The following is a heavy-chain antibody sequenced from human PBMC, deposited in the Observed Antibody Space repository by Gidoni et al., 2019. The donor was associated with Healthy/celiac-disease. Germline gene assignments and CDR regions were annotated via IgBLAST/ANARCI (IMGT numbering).Heavy chain of an antibody. CDR1: GFTFDDYA. V-gene: IGHV3-43D*03. CDR2: IRWDGGST. D-gene: IGHD4-17*01. Sequence: EVQLVESGGVVVQPGGSLRLSCAASGFTFDDYAMHWVRQAPGKGLEWVSLIRWDGGSTYYADSVKGRFTISRDNSKNSLYLQMNSLRAEDTALYYCAKDITVTTDHPYYYYYGMDVWGQGTTVTVSS. CDR3: AKDITVTTDHPYYYYYGMDV. J-gene: IGHJ6*02.